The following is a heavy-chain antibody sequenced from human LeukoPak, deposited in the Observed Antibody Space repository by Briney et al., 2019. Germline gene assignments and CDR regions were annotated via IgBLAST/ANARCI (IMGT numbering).Heavy chain of an antibody. CDR3: ARAPPWINDY. V-gene: IGHV4-30-4*08. J-gene: IGHJ4*02. CDR1: GGSINSGDYY. Sequence: SQTLSLTCTVSGGSINSGDYYWSWIRQPPGKGLEWIGYIYYSGSTYYNPSLKSRVTISVDTSKNQLSLKLTSVTAADTAVYYCARAPPWINDYWGQGTLVTVSS. CDR2: IYYSGST. D-gene: IGHD2-2*03.